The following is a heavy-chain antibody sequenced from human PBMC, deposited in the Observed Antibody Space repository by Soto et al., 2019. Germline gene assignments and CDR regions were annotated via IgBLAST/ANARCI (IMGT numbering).Heavy chain of an antibody. J-gene: IGHJ4*02. CDR2: FDPEDGET. D-gene: IGHD1-1*01. CDR3: APRGTRWLQSPFDY. V-gene: IGHV1-24*01. Sequence: QVQVVQSGAEVKKPGASVKVSCKVSGYTLTDLAMHWVRQAPGKGLEWVGGFDPEDGETIYARKFQGRVTMTEDTSTDTAYMELSSLRSEDTAVYYCAPRGTRWLQSPFDYWGQGTLVTVSS. CDR1: GYTLTDLA.